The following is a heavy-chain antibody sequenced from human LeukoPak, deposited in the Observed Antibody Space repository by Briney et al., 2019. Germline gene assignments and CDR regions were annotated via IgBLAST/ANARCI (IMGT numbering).Heavy chain of an antibody. D-gene: IGHD2-2*01. CDR3: TTDVIIVVVPPDY. V-gene: IGHV3-53*01. J-gene: IGHJ4*02. CDR2: IYSGGST. CDR1: GFPVSSNY. Sequence: PGGSLRLSCAASGFPVSSNYMSWVRQAPGKGLEWVSVIYSGGSTYYADSVKGRFTISRDNAKNSLYLQMNSPKTEDTAVYYCTTDVIIVVVPPDYWGQGTLVTVSS.